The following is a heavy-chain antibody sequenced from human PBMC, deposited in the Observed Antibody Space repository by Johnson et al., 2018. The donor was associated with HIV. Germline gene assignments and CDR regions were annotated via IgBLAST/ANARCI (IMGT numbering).Heavy chain of an antibody. Sequence: EVQLVESGGGLVKPGGSLRLSCAASGFTFINAWMSWVRQAPGKGLEWVGRIKSKTDGGTTDYAAPVKGRFTISRDDSKNTLYLQMNSLKTEDTALYYCTTDVPGGPYYNAFDIWGQGTMVTVSS. V-gene: IGHV3-15*01. CDR1: GFTFINAW. CDR2: IKSKTDGGTT. D-gene: IGHD1-26*01. J-gene: IGHJ3*02. CDR3: TTDVPGGPYYNAFDI.